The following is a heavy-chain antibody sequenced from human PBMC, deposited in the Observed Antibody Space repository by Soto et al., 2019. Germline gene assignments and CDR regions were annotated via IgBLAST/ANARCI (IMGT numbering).Heavy chain of an antibody. V-gene: IGHV4-59*01. CDR1: GGSISSYY. CDR2: IYYTGST. CDR3: ARALKGGYYSMDV. Sequence: SETLSLTCTVSGGSISSYYWSWIRQPPGKGLEWIGYIYYTGSTTYNPSLKSRVTISIDTAKNQFSLRLSSVTAADTAVYYCARALKGGYYSMDVWGKGTTVTVSS. D-gene: IGHD3-16*01. J-gene: IGHJ6*03.